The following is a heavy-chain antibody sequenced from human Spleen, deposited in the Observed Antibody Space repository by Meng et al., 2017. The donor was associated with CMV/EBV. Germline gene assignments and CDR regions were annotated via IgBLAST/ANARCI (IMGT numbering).Heavy chain of an antibody. CDR1: DYDFRRYG. D-gene: IGHD3-16*01. CDR2: ISAYNGNT. J-gene: IGHJ4*02. Sequence: SVTVSCKTSDYDFRRYGITWVRQAPGQGLEWMGWISAYNGNTQYAQKFQDRVTMTKDTSTRTAYVELRSLRSDDTAVYYCATSAGQHDSLHWGQETLVTV. V-gene: IGHV1-18*01. CDR3: ATSAGQHDSLH.